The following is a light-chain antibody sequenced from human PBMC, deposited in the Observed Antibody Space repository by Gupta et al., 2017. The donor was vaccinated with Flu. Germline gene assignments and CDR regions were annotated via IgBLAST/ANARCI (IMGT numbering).Light chain of an antibody. J-gene: IGKJ4*01. Sequence: PATLSLSTGERATLSCRASQSINNYLAWYQQKPGQAPRLLIYDASNRATGIPARFSGSGSGTDFTLTISSLEPEDFAVYYCQQRSNWPLTFGGGTKVEIK. CDR3: QQRSNWPLT. CDR1: QSINNY. CDR2: DAS. V-gene: IGKV3-11*01.